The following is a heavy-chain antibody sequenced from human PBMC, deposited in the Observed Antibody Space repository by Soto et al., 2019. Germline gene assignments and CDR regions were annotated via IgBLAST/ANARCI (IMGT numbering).Heavy chain of an antibody. Sequence: EVQLLESGGDLVQPGGSLRLSCAASGFTFSSYAMSWVRQAPGKGLEWVSGLSAGGTSAYYTVSVKGRFTISRDNSKNILYLQMNSLKADDTAVYYCARGTYGDYDYWGQGTLVTVSS. CDR3: ARGTYGDYDY. V-gene: IGHV3-23*01. J-gene: IGHJ4*02. CDR2: LSAGGTSA. CDR1: GFTFSSYA. D-gene: IGHD4-17*01.